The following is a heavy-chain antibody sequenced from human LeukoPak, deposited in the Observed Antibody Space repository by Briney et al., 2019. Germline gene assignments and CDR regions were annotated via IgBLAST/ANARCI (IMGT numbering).Heavy chain of an antibody. V-gene: IGHV3-48*03. CDR3: ARFPGYCSSTSCYTTFDY. CDR2: ISSSGSTI. Sequence: GGSLRLSCAASGFTFSSYEMNWVRQAPGKGLEWVSYISSSGSTIYYADSVKGRFTISRDNAKNSLYLQMNSLRAEDTAVYYCARFPGYCSSTSCYTTFDYWGQGTLVTVSS. J-gene: IGHJ4*02. D-gene: IGHD2-2*02. CDR1: GFTFSSYE.